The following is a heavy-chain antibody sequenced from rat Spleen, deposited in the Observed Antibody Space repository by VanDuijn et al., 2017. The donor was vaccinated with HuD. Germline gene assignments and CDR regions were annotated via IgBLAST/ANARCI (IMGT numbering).Heavy chain of an antibody. Sequence: VQLKESGPGLVQPSQTLSLTCTVSGFSLTDYSVHWVRQPPGKGLEWMGVMWSGGSTAYNSALKSRLSISRDTSKSQVFLKINSLQTEDTAIYYCTRRYVMDAWGQGASVTVSS. CDR1: GFSLTDYS. CDR3: TRRYVMDA. J-gene: IGHJ4*01. V-gene: IGHV2S63*01. CDR2: MWSGGST.